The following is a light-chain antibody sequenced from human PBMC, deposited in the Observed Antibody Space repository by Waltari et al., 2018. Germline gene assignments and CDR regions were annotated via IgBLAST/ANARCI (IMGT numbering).Light chain of an antibody. CDR1: QSVSSY. CDR3: QQRSNWPPIT. J-gene: IGKJ5*01. V-gene: IGKV3-11*01. Sequence: EIVLTQSPATLSLSPGERATLSCRASQSVSSYLAWYQQKPGQAPRLLIYDASNRATGIPARFSGSGSGTDFTLTISSLEPEDLAVYYCQQRSNWPPITFGQGTRLEIK. CDR2: DAS.